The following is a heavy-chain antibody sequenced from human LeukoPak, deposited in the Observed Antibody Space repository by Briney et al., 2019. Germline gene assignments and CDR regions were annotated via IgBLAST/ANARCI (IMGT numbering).Heavy chain of an antibody. CDR3: ARAVNWGPGYLDF. CDR1: GYIFTYYG. V-gene: IGHV1-18*01. Sequence: ASVRVSCKPSGYIFTYYGITWVRQAPGQGLDGMGWISPYNNNTHYAQKFQGRVALTTDASTSTVYMDLQNLRSDDTAIYYCARAVNWGPGYLDFWGQGSLVTVSS. J-gene: IGHJ4*02. CDR2: ISPYNNNT. D-gene: IGHD3-16*01.